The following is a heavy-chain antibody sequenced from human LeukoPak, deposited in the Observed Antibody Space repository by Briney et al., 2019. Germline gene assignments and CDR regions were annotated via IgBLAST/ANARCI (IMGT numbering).Heavy chain of an antibody. Sequence: GGSLRLSCAASGFTFSSYSMHWVRQASGKGLEWVGRIRSKANSYATAYAASVKGRFTISRDDSKNTAYLQMNSLKAEDTAVYYCTRHGPTVTSGDYWGQGTLVTVSS. D-gene: IGHD4-17*01. V-gene: IGHV3-73*01. J-gene: IGHJ4*02. CDR2: IRSKANSYAT. CDR3: TRHGPTVTSGDY. CDR1: GFTFSSYS.